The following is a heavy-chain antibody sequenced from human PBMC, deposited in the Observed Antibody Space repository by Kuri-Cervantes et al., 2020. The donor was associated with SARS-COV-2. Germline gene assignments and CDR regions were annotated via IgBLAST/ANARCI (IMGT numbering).Heavy chain of an antibody. Sequence: GESLKISCAAPGFTFDDYGMSWVRQAPGKGLEWVSGINWNGGSTGYADSVKGRFTISRDNSKNTLYLQMNSLRAEDTAVYYCAKPYYDFWSGHFPSWFDPWGQGTLVTVSS. J-gene: IGHJ5*02. CDR2: INWNGGST. V-gene: IGHV3-20*04. D-gene: IGHD3-3*01. CDR1: GFTFDDYG. CDR3: AKPYYDFWSGHFPSWFDP.